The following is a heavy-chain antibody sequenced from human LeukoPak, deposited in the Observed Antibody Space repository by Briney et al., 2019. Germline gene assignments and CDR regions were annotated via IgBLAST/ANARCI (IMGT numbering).Heavy chain of an antibody. Sequence: SETLSLTCTVSGGSISSYYWSWIRQPPGKGLEWIGHIYGSGNTNYNPSLMSRVTMSVDTSKNQFSLKLSSVTAADTAIYYCARTNFYGSGSYYFDYWGQGTLVTVST. D-gene: IGHD3-10*01. V-gene: IGHV4-59*01. CDR1: GGSISSYY. J-gene: IGHJ4*02. CDR2: IYGSGNT. CDR3: ARTNFYGSGSYYFDY.